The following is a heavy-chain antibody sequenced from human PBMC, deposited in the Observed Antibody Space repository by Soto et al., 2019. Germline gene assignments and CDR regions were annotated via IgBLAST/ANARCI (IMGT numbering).Heavy chain of an antibody. CDR1: GGSINSGGYY. CDR2: IFYSGST. CDR3: ARVGGSGSPFDN. Sequence: QVQLQESGPGLVKPSQTLSLTCTVSGGSINSGGYYWSCIRQHPGKGLEWIGYIFYSGSTYYNPSLKSRVTISVDMSKNQFSLKLISVTAADTAVYYCARVGGSGSPFDNWGQGTLLTVSS. J-gene: IGHJ4*02. D-gene: IGHD3-10*01. V-gene: IGHV4-31*03.